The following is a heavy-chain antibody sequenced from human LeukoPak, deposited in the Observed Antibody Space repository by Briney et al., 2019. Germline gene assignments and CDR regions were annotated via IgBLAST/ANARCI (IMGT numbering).Heavy chain of an antibody. CDR2: ISFHGTDS. Sequence: GTSLRLSCAASGFTFISYAIHWVRQAPGKGLEWVAVISFHGTDSFYADSVKGRFTISRDNSKNTLYLQMSSLRADDTAVYYCARDDEEFGELSWFDPWGQGTLVTVSS. D-gene: IGHD3-10*01. CDR3: ARDDEEFGELSWFDP. J-gene: IGHJ5*02. V-gene: IGHV3-30*04. CDR1: GFTFISYA.